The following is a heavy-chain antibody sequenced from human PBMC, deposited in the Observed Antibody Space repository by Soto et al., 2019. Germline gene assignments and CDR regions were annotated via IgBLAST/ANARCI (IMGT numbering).Heavy chain of an antibody. CDR1: GFSLSTSGVG. Sequence: QITLKESGPTLVKPTQTLTLTCTFSGFSLSTSGVGVGWIRQPPGKALEWLALIYWDDDKRYSPSLKSRLTIPKDTSKNQVVLTMTNMDPVDTATYYCAHEICLGQLGSYNWFDPWGQGTLVTVSS. D-gene: IGHD6-13*01. CDR3: AHEICLGQLGSYNWFDP. J-gene: IGHJ5*02. V-gene: IGHV2-5*02. CDR2: IYWDDDK.